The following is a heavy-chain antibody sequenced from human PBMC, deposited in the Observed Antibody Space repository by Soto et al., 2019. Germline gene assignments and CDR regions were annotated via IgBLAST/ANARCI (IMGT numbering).Heavy chain of an antibody. CDR1: GYTFTSHG. Sequence: ASVKVSCKASGYTFTSHGIRWVRQAPGQGLEWMGWISSYNGNTNYAQKLQGRVTMTTDTSTSTAYMELRSLRSDDTAVYYCARGEQGYCSRTSCYRWFDPWGQGTLVTVSS. CDR2: ISSYNGNT. J-gene: IGHJ5*02. D-gene: IGHD2-2*01. CDR3: ARGEQGYCSRTSCYRWFDP. V-gene: IGHV1-18*04.